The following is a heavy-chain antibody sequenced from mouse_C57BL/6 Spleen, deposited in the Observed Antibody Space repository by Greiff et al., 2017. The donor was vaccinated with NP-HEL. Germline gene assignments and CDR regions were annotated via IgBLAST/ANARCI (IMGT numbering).Heavy chain of an antibody. V-gene: IGHV1-64*01. CDR1: GYTFTSYW. Sequence: VQLQQPGAELVKPGASVKLSCKASGYTFTSYWMHWVKQRPGQGLEWIGMIHPNSGSTNYNEKFKSKATLTVDKSSSTAYMQLSSLTSEDSAVYYCARIPPDYYGAYWGQGTTLTVSS. J-gene: IGHJ2*01. CDR2: IHPNSGST. CDR3: ARIPPDYYGAY.